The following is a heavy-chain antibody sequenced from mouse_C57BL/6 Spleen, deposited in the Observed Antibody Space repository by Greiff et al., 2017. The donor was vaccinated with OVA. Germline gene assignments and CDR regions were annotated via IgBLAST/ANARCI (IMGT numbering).Heavy chain of an antibody. Sequence: QVQLQQSGAELARPGASVKLSCKASGYTFTSYGISWVKQRTGQGLEWIGEIYPRSGNTYYNEKFKGKATLTADKSSSTAYMALRSLTSEDSAVYFCARCQGNITTVVTNWYCDVWGTGTTVTVSS. CDR2: IYPRSGNT. D-gene: IGHD1-1*01. CDR3: ARCQGNITTVVTNWYCDV. J-gene: IGHJ1*03. V-gene: IGHV1-81*01. CDR1: GYTFTSYG.